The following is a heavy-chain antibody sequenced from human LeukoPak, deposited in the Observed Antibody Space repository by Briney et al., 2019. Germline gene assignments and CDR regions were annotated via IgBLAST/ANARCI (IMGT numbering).Heavy chain of an antibody. J-gene: IGHJ4*02. Sequence: PGGSLGLSCAASGFTFSSYAMSWVRQAPGKGLEWVGFIKSKAYGGTTEYAASVKGRFTISRDDSKSIAYLQMNSLKTEDTAVYYCTRAAGDSSPFDYWGQGTLVTVSS. D-gene: IGHD7-27*01. CDR3: TRAAGDSSPFDY. V-gene: IGHV3-49*04. CDR1: GFTFSSYA. CDR2: IKSKAYGGTT.